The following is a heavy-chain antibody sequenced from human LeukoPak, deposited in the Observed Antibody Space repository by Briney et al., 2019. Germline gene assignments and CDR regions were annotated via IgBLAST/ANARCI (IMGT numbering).Heavy chain of an antibody. Sequence: PGGSLRLSCAASGFTVSSNYMSWVRQAPGKGLEWVSVIYSGGSTYYADSVKGRFTISRDNSKNTLYLQMNSLRAEDTAVYYCARAGDGFGDYFDYWGQGTLVTVSS. CDR3: ARAGDGFGDYFDY. CDR2: IYSGGST. J-gene: IGHJ4*02. D-gene: IGHD7-27*01. V-gene: IGHV3-66*01. CDR1: GFTVSSNY.